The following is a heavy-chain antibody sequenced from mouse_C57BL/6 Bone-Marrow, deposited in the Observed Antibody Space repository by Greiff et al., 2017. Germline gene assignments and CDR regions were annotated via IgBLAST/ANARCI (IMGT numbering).Heavy chain of an antibody. CDR3: TTPHYCGSSWYFDV. CDR2: IDPENGDT. CDR1: GFNIKDDY. Sequence: VQLQQSGAELVRPGASVKLSCTASGFNIKDDYMHWVKQRPEQGLEWIGWIDPENGDTEYASKFQGKATIPADTSSNTAYLQLSSLTSEDTAVYYCTTPHYCGSSWYFDVWGTGTTVTVSS. D-gene: IGHD1-1*01. J-gene: IGHJ1*03. V-gene: IGHV14-4*01.